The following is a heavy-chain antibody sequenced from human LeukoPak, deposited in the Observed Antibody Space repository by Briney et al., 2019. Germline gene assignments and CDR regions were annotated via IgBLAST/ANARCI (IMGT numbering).Heavy chain of an antibody. CDR2: IYYSGST. D-gene: IGHD6-19*01. Sequence: PSETLSLTCTVSGGSISTNTYYWGWIRQPPGKALEWIGSIYYSGSTYYNPSLKSRVTITVDTSKNQFSLKLSSVTATDTAVYFCARSGSGRLPDYWGQGTLVTVSS. CDR1: GGSISTNTYY. J-gene: IGHJ4*02. CDR3: ARSGSGRLPDY. V-gene: IGHV4-39*01.